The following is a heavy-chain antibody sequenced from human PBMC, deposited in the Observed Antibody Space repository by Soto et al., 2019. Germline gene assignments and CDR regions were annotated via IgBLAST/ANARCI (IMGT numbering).Heavy chain of an antibody. J-gene: IGHJ4*02. CDR3: ARILGYCSGGSCDY. CDR1: GGTLTNFISYA. V-gene: IGHV1-3*01. Sequence: GSVKVSCKASGGTLTNFISYAIHWVRQAPGQRLEWMGWINAGNGNTKYSQKFQGRVTITRDTSASTAYMELSSLRSEDTALYYCARILGYCSGGSCDYWGQGTLVTVSS. D-gene: IGHD2-15*01. CDR2: INAGNGNT.